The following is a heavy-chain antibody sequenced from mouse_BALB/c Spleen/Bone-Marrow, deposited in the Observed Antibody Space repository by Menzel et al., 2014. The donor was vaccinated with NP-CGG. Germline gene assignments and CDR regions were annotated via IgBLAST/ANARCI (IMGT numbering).Heavy chain of an antibody. CDR2: INPYNGDT. J-gene: IGHJ2*01. Sequence: EVQLQQSGPELVKPGASVKISCKASGYSFTGYFMNWVMQSHGKSLEWIGRINPYNGDTFYNQKFKGKATLTVDKSSSTAHMELRSLASEDSAVYYCARSGYYGSSYFDYWGQDTTLTVSS. CDR3: ARSGYYGSSYFDY. D-gene: IGHD1-1*01. CDR1: GYSFTGYF. V-gene: IGHV1-20*02.